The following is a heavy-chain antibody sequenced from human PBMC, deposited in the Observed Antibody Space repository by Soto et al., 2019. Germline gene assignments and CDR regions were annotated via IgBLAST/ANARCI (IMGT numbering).Heavy chain of an antibody. CDR2: ISGSGGST. CDR1: GFTFSSYS. CDR3: DSSGNENFDY. V-gene: IGHV3-23*01. Sequence: WGSLRLSCAASGFTFSSYSMSWVRQAPGKGLEWVSAISGSGGSTYYADSVKGRFTISRDNSKNTLYLQMISLRAEDTAVYYYDSSGNENFDYWGQGTLVTVSS. D-gene: IGHD3-22*01. J-gene: IGHJ4*02.